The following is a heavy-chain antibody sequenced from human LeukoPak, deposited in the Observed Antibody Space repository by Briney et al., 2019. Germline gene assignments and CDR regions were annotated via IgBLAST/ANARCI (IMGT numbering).Heavy chain of an antibody. CDR2: ISAYNGNT. D-gene: IGHD4-23*01. J-gene: IGHJ3*02. V-gene: IGHV1-18*01. CDR1: GYTFTSYG. Sequence: GASVKVSCKASGYTFTSYGISWVRQAPGQGLEWMGWISAYNGNTNYAQKLQGRVTMTTDTSTSTAYMELRSLRSDDTAVYYCARDPPLLYDYGGNNAFDIWGQGTMVTVSS. CDR3: ARDPPLLYDYGGNNAFDI.